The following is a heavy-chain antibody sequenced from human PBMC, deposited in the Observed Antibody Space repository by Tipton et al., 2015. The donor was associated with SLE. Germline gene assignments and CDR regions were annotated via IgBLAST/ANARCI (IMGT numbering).Heavy chain of an antibody. CDR3: ARRIPGSSGYLDWYFDL. CDR2: IYTSGST. J-gene: IGHJ2*01. D-gene: IGHD3-22*01. V-gene: IGHV4-4*07. CDR1: GGSISTYY. Sequence: TLSLTCTVSGGSISTYYWSWIRHPAGKGLEWIGRIYTSGSTNYNPSLKSRVTISVDTSKNQFSLKLSSVTAADTAVYYCARRIPGSSGYLDWYFDLWGRGTLGTVSS.